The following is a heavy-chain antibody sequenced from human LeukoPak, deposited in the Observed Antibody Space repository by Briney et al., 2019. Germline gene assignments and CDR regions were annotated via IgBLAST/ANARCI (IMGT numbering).Heavy chain of an antibody. D-gene: IGHD5-12*01. Sequence: SETLSLTCTVSGGSISSSSHYWGWIRQPPGRGLEWIGYSSYGGSTRYNLSLKSRVSIVVDTSKNQFSLKLSSVTAADTAVYYCARASDYDNDSFHIWGQGTLVTVSS. CDR2: SSYGGST. CDR3: ARASDYDNDSFHI. V-gene: IGHV4-61*05. CDR1: GGSISSSSHY. J-gene: IGHJ3*02.